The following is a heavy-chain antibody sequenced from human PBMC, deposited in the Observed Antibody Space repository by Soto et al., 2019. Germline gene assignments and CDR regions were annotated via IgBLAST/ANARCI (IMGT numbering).Heavy chain of an antibody. CDR3: ATRGGGSYFFDY. D-gene: IGHD1-26*01. J-gene: IGHJ4*02. CDR2: FDPEDGET. Sequence: ASVKVSCKVSGYTLTELSMHWVRQAPGKGLEWMGGFDPEDGETIYAQKFQGRVTMTEDTSTDTAYMELSSLRSEDTAVYYCATRGGGSYFFDYWGQGTLVTVSS. CDR1: GYTLTELS. V-gene: IGHV1-24*01.